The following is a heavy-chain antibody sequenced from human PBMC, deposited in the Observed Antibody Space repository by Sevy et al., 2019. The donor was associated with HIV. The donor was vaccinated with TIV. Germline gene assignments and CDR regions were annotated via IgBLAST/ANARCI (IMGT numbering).Heavy chain of an antibody. CDR3: ARVPYSSGYHTLFDY. V-gene: IGHV4-30-4*01. D-gene: IGHD3-22*01. CDR2: IYYSGST. CDR1: GGSISSGDYY. J-gene: IGHJ4*02. Sequence: SETLSLTCTVSGGSISSGDYYWSWIRQPPGKGLEWIGYIYYSGSTYYNPSLKSRVTISVDTSKNQFSLRLSSVTAADTAVYYCARVPYSSGYHTLFDYWGQGTLVTVSS.